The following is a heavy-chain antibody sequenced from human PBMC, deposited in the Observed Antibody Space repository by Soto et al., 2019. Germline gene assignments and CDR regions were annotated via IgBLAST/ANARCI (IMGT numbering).Heavy chain of an antibody. J-gene: IGHJ2*01. Sequence: QVELVQSGAEVKKPGSSVKVSCKASGDTFSRYAISWVRQAPGQGLEWMGGIIPIFGTANYAQKFQGRVTITADESTSTAYMELSSLRSEDTAVYYCARDQGSPDYYDSSGYDWYFDLWGRGTLVTVSS. CDR2: IIPIFGTA. CDR3: ARDQGSPDYYDSSGYDWYFDL. CDR1: GDTFSRYA. V-gene: IGHV1-69*12. D-gene: IGHD3-22*01.